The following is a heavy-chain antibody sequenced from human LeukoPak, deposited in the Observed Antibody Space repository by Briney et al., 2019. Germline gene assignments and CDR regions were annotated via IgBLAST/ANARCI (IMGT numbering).Heavy chain of an antibody. J-gene: IGHJ4*02. CDR1: GFTFSSYA. Sequence: PGGSLRLSCAASGFTFSSYAMSWVRQAPGKGLEWVSAISGSGGSTYYADSVKGRFTISRDNSKNTLCLQMNSLRAEDTAVYYCAKVDLDILTCYSNFDYWGQGTLVTVSS. CDR2: ISGSGGST. D-gene: IGHD3-9*01. V-gene: IGHV3-23*01. CDR3: AKVDLDILTCYSNFDY.